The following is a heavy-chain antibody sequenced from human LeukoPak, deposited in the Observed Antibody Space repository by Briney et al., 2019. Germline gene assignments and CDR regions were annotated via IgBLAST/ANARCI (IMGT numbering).Heavy chain of an antibody. CDR2: INHSGST. Sequence: SETLSLTCAVYGGSFSGYHWSWIRQPPGKGLEWIGEINHSGSTNYNPSLKSRVTISVDTSKNQFSLKLSSVTAADTAVYYCARGGGARSIDYWGQGTLVTVSS. CDR1: GGSFSGYH. CDR3: ARGGGARSIDY. V-gene: IGHV4-34*01. J-gene: IGHJ4*02. D-gene: IGHD3-10*01.